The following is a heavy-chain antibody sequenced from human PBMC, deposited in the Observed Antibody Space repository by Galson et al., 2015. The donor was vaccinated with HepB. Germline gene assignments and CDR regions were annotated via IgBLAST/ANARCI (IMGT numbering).Heavy chain of an antibody. CDR2: IHPGTSDT. Sequence: QSGAEVKKPGESLQISCKGSGYYFANYWIGWVRQMPGKGPEWMGIIHPGTSDTRYSPSFQGQVTLSVDKSISTAYLQWTSLKASDTAMYYCARLVGGCSSSIRCYFDFWGQGTLVSVSS. J-gene: IGHJ4*02. CDR3: ARLVGGCSSSIRCYFDF. V-gene: IGHV5-51*01. D-gene: IGHD2-2*03. CDR1: GYYFANYW.